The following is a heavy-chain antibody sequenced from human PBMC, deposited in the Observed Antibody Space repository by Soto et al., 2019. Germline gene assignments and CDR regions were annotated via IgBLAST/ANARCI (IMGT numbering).Heavy chain of an antibody. J-gene: IGHJ3*01. V-gene: IGHV3-21*06. Sequence: GGSLRRSCAGSGSILSNYTMNWVRQAAGKGLEWVSSISGSSTYIYYADSVKGRFTISRDNAKNSLSLEMNSLRVEDTAVYFCARDRCRGGSCYRTYAFDLWGRGTLVTVSS. CDR1: GSILSNYT. CDR3: ARDRCRGGSCYRTYAFDL. D-gene: IGHD2-15*01. CDR2: ISGSSTYI.